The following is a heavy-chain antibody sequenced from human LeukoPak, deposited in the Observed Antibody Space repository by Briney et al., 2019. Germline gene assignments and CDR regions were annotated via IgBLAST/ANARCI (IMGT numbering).Heavy chain of an antibody. CDR1: GFTLSSYA. CDR3: VRDVGAVRGEVYFDY. V-gene: IGHV3-21*06. D-gene: IGHD3-10*01. CDR2: ITGSGPYM. J-gene: IGHJ4*02. Sequence: PGGSLRLSCVASGFTLSSYAVSWVRQAPGKGLQWVSSITGSGPYMLYADSVKHRFTISRDNTKNLLYLEMNSLRAEDAAMYFCVRDVGAVRGEVYFDYWGQGTLVTVSS.